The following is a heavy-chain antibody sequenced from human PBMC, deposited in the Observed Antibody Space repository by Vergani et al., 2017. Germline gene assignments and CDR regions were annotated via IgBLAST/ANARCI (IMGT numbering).Heavy chain of an antibody. CDR2: IYYSGST. Sequence: QLQLQESGPGLVKPSETLSLTCTVSGGSISSSSYYWGWIRQPPGKGLEWIGSIYYSGSTYYNPSLKSRVTISADTSKNQFSLKLSSVTAADTAVYYCARLTWTVSFYYYYMDVWGKGTTVTVSS. CDR3: ARLTWTVSFYYYYMDV. J-gene: IGHJ6*03. D-gene: IGHD4-11*01. V-gene: IGHV4-39*07. CDR1: GGSISSSSYY.